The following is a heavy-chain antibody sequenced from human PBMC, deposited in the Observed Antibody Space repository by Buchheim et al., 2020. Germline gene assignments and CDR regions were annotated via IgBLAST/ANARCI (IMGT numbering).Heavy chain of an antibody. Sequence: QVQLQQWGAGLLKPSETLSLTCAVYGGSFSGYYWSWIRQPPGKGLEWIGEINHSGSTNYNPSLKSRVTISLDTSKHQFSLNLSSVTAADTAVYYCARLVYCSSTSCYASRYGMDVWGQGTT. J-gene: IGHJ6*02. D-gene: IGHD2-2*01. CDR1: GGSFSGYY. V-gene: IGHV4-34*01. CDR2: INHSGST. CDR3: ARLVYCSSTSCYASRYGMDV.